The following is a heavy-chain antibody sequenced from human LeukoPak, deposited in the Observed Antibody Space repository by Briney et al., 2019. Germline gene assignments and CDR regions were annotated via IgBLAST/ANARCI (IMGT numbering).Heavy chain of an antibody. D-gene: IGHD2-2*01. CDR3: ARDGDCSSTSCYYEEDY. CDR1: GFTFSDYA. Sequence: GGSLRLSCAASGFTFSDYALGWVRQAPGKGLEWVSVIYADFDNTDYADSVKGRFTISRDNSKNTLYLHMNSLRAEDTAVYYCARDGDCSSTSCYYEEDYWGQGTLVTVSS. J-gene: IGHJ4*02. V-gene: IGHV3-23*03. CDR2: IYADFDNT.